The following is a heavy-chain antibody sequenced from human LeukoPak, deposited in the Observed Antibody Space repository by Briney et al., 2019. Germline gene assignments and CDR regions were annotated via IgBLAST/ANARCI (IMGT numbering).Heavy chain of an antibody. D-gene: IGHD1-26*01. CDR2: ISAYNGNT. V-gene: IGHV1-18*01. Sequence: GASVKVSCKASGYTFTSYGISWVRQAPGQGLEWMGWISAYNGNTNYAQKLQGRVTMTTDTSTSTTYMELSSLRSDDTAVYYCARDQYIVGGTVQFDYWGQGTLLTVSS. CDR1: GYTFTSYG. CDR3: ARDQYIVGGTVQFDY. J-gene: IGHJ4*02.